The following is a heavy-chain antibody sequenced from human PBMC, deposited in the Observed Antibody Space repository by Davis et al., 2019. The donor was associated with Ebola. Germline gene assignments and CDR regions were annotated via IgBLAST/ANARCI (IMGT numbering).Heavy chain of an antibody. Sequence: GESLKISCVASGFTFSSYWMHWVRQAPGKGLVWVSRINSDGSSTNYADSVKGRFTISRDNAKNTLYLQMNSLRAEDTAVYYCARGTFQYYGSGSDVWGQGTLVTVSS. CDR2: INSDGSST. CDR1: GFTFSSYW. CDR3: ARGTFQYYGSGSDV. D-gene: IGHD3-10*01. V-gene: IGHV3-74*01. J-gene: IGHJ4*02.